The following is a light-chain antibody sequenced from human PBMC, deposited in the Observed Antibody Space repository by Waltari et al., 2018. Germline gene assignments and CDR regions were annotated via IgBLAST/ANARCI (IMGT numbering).Light chain of an antibody. CDR1: SPNIGNGY. Sequence: QSVLTQPPSVSAPPGQKATMSCSGSSPNIGNGYVSWYTHVPGTAPKLLIYDKIKPPSGIPDRFSASKSGTSATLDITGLQTGDEADYFCGTWDSSLSTVVFGGGTKLTVL. J-gene: IGLJ2*01. CDR3: GTWDSSLSTVV. CDR2: DKI. V-gene: IGLV1-51*01.